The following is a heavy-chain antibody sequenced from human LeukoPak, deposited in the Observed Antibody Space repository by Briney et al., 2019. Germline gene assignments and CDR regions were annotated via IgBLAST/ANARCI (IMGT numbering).Heavy chain of an antibody. J-gene: IGHJ4*02. Sequence: PSESLSLTCSVSGGSINSYYWSWIRQPPGKGLEWIAFFSYSGNTNYNPSLKSRVIISVDTSKNQFSLRLTSVTAADTAVYYCARQVYSAGRYYHFDSWGQGTLVTVSS. CDR2: FSYSGNT. D-gene: IGHD2-15*01. CDR3: ARQVYSAGRYYHFDS. CDR1: GGSINSYY. V-gene: IGHV4-59*08.